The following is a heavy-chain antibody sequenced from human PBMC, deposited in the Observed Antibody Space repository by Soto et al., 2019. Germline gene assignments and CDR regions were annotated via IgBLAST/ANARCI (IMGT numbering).Heavy chain of an antibody. CDR3: ARGYYYDSSGYYSYFDY. CDR1: GSTFGSYA. CDR2: IIPIFGTA. Sequence: GASVKVSCKASGSTFGSYAISWVRQAPGQGLEWMGGIIPIFGTANYAQKFQGRVTITADKSTSTAYMELSSLRSEDTAVYYCARGYYYDSSGYYSYFDYWGQGTLVTVSS. V-gene: IGHV1-69*06. J-gene: IGHJ4*02. D-gene: IGHD3-22*01.